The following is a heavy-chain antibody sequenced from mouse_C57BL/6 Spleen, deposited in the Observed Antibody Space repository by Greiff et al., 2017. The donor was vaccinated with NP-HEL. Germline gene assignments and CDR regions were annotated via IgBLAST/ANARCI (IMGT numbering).Heavy chain of an antibody. J-gene: IGHJ1*03. CDR3: ARSEDYYGSSYPWYFEV. D-gene: IGHD1-1*01. V-gene: IGHV1-52*01. Sequence: QVQLKQSGAELVRPGSSVKLSCKASGYTFTSYWMHWVKQRPIQGLEWIGNIDPSDSETHYNQKFKDKATLTVDKSSSTAYMQLSSLTSEDSAVYYCARSEDYYGSSYPWYFEVWGTGTTVTVSS. CDR2: IDPSDSET. CDR1: GYTFTSYW.